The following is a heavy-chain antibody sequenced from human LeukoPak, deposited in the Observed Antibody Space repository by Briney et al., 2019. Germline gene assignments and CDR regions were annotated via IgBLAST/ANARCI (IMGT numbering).Heavy chain of an antibody. V-gene: IGHV3-23*01. D-gene: IGHD5-12*01. CDR1: GFTFSNYA. J-gene: IGHJ4*02. CDR2: ISGSGGTT. CDR3: AKDPYRASSGLVDY. Sequence: GGSLRLSCATSGFTFSNYAVSWVRQAPGKGLEWVSSISGSGGTTYYAGSVKGRFTISRDNSKNTLYLQMNSPRAEDTAVYYCAKDPYRASSGLVDYWGQGTLVTVSS.